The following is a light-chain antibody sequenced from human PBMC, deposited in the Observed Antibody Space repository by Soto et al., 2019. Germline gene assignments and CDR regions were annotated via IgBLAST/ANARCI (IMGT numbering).Light chain of an antibody. CDR2: GSS. V-gene: IGKV3-15*01. J-gene: IGKJ2*01. Sequence: EIVMTQSPATLSVSPGERATLSCRASQSVTINLAWFRQKLGQAPSLLSYGSSTRDLGIPDRFSGSGSGTEFTLTISSLQSEDFAIYYCQHYNKWPYTFGQGTKLEIK. CDR3: QHYNKWPYT. CDR1: QSVTIN.